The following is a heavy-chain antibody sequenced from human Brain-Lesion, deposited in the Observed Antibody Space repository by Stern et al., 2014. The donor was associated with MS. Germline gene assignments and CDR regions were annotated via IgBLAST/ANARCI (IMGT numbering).Heavy chain of an antibody. Sequence: QVQLQESGPGLVKPSQTLSLTCTVSGGSVGSGSYDWSWIRQPAGKGLEWIGRIYTTGSTYYHPSLKSRVSISIDTSKNQFSLKLPSVTAADTAVYYCARDKEDTNMAFRYFDNWGQGTLVTVSS. J-gene: IGHJ4*02. CDR2: IYTTGST. V-gene: IGHV4-61*02. D-gene: IGHD5-18*01. CDR1: GGSVGSGSYD. CDR3: ARDKEDTNMAFRYFDN.